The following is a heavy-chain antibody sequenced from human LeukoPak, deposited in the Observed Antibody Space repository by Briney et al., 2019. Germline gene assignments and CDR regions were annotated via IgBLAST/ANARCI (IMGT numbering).Heavy chain of an antibody. J-gene: IGHJ4*02. Sequence: SETLSLTCTVSGGSISSSSYYWGWIRRPPGKGLEWIGSIYYSGSTYYNPSLKSRVTISVDTSKNQFSLKLSSVTAADTAVYYCARGYSGIDHWGQGTLVTVSS. V-gene: IGHV4-39*07. D-gene: IGHD1-26*01. CDR1: GGSISSSSYY. CDR3: ARGYSGIDH. CDR2: IYYSGST.